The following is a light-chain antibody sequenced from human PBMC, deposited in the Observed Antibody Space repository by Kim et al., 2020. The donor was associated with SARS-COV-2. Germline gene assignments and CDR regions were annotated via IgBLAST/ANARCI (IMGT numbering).Light chain of an antibody. CDR3: QKFNAAPRT. CDR1: QGIGNY. CDR2: GAS. J-gene: IGKJ1*01. V-gene: IGKV1-27*01. Sequence: APVGDRVTITSRASQGIGNYLAWDQHKPGNPPKLWIYGASALHSGVPSRFSGSGSGTEFTLTISSLQPEDVATYYCQKFNAAPRTFGQGTKVDIK.